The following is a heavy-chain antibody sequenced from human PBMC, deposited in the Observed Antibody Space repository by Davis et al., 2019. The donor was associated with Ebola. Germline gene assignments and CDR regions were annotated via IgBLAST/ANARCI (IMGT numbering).Heavy chain of an antibody. CDR1: GYTFSDYG. D-gene: IGHD6-6*01. J-gene: IGHJ6*02. CDR2: ISAYNGNT. V-gene: IGHV1-18*01. Sequence: AASVKVSCKASGYTFSDYGISWVRQAPGQGLEWMGWISAYNGNTNYAQKLQGRVTMTTDTSTSTAYMELRSLRSDDTAVYYCARDRIAARRDYYYYGMDVWGQGTTVTVSS. CDR3: ARDRIAARRDYYYYGMDV.